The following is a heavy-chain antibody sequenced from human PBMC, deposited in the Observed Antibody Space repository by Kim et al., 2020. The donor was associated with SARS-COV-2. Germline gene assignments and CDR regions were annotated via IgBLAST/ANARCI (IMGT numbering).Heavy chain of an antibody. J-gene: IGHJ6*02. D-gene: IGHD3-9*01. Sequence: VKGAFTISRDNSKNTLNMQMNSLRAEDTAVYYCAREVLRYFDWFHYGMDVWGQGTTVTVSS. V-gene: IGHV3-30*07. CDR3: AREVLRYFDWFHYGMDV.